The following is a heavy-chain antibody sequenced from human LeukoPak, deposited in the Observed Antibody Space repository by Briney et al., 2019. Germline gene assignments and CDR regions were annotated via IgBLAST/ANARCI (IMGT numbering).Heavy chain of an antibody. CDR1: GYSFTKYW. CDR3: TRRRDSTTGGAFDI. V-gene: IGHV5-51*01. CDR2: IYPDDSDT. J-gene: IGHJ3*02. Sequence: PGESLKISCKASGYSFTKYWIAWVRQMPGKGLEWMGIIYPDDSDTKYSPAFQGQDTISADKSISTAYLQWSGLKTSDTAIYYCTRRRDSTTGGAFDIWGQGTLVTVSS. D-gene: IGHD6-13*01.